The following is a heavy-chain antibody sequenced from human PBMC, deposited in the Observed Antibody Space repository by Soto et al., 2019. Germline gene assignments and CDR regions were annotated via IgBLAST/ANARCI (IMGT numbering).Heavy chain of an antibody. CDR3: AKEAALIGYNYGSCFDY. Sequence: HSDAACLETYGSYSIYCVRQDQGKGLEWVSSITGSGTSTYYADSVKGRFTLSRDNSKNTLSLQMNGLRAEDTAVYYCAKEAALIGYNYGSCFDYWGQGTLVTVS. J-gene: IGHJ4*02. D-gene: IGHD5-18*01. CDR2: ITGSGTST. V-gene: IGHV3-23*01. CDR1: LETYGSYS.